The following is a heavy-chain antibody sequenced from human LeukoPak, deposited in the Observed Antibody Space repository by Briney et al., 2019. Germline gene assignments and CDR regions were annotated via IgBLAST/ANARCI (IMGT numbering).Heavy chain of an antibody. J-gene: IGHJ3*02. Sequence: SGGSLRLSCAASGFTFSSYGMHWVRQAPGKGLEWVAVIWYDGSNKYYADSVKGRFTISRDNSKNTLYLQMNSLRAEDTAVYYCARVRGRSYYDSSGYRYAFDIWGQGTMVTVSS. CDR2: IWYDGSNK. V-gene: IGHV3-33*01. CDR1: GFTFSSYG. CDR3: ARVRGRSYYDSSGYRYAFDI. D-gene: IGHD3-22*01.